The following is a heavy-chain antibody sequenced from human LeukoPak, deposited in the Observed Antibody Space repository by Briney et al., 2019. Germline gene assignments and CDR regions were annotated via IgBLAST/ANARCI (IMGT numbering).Heavy chain of an antibody. CDR2: IIPIFGTA. CDR1: GYTFTSYG. CDR3: ARSRNPLRYFDWLLTFDY. J-gene: IGHJ4*02. V-gene: IGHV1-69*05. D-gene: IGHD3-9*01. Sequence: GASVKVSCKASGYTFTSYGISWVRQAPGQGLEWMGRIIPIFGTANYAQKFQGRVTITTDESTSTAYMELSSLRSEDTAVYYCARSRNPLRYFDWLLTFDYWGQGTLVTVSS.